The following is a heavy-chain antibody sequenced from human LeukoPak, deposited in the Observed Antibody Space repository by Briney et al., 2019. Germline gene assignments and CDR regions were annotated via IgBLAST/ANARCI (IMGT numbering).Heavy chain of an antibody. D-gene: IGHD6-19*01. Sequence: PSETLSLTCTVSGGSISNYYWNWIRQPPGKGLEWLGYIYYSGGTNYNPSLKSRVTISADASKNQFSLKVSSVTAADTAVYYCARATYSRGCYEFDYRGQGTLVTVSS. J-gene: IGHJ4*02. V-gene: IGHV4-59*01. CDR1: GGSISNYY. CDR3: ARATYSRGCYEFDY. CDR2: IYYSGGT.